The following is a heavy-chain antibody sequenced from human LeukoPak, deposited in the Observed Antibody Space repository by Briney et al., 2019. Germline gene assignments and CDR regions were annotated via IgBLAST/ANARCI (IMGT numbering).Heavy chain of an antibody. Sequence: SETLSLTSAGYGGSFSCYYWSWHRHPPGKGLEWIGEINNSGSTNYNTSLKSRVTISVGTSKNQFSLKLSSVTAADTAVYYCASWTSDAFDIWGQGTMVTVSS. CDR3: ASWTSDAFDI. CDR2: INNSGST. J-gene: IGHJ3*02. V-gene: IGHV4-34*01. CDR1: GGSFSCYY. D-gene: IGHD1-1*01.